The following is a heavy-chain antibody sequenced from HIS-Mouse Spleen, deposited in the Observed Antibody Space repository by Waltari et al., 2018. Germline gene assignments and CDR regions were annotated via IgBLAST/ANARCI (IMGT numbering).Heavy chain of an antibody. Sequence: QVQLVESGGGVVQPGRALRLSCAASGFTFSRYAMHWVLQAPGKGLEWVAVISYDGSNKYYADSVKGRFTISRDNSKNTLYLQMNSLRAEDTAVYYCARRYSGYDLGYWGQGTLVTVSS. D-gene: IGHD5-12*01. CDR3: ARRYSGYDLGY. CDR1: GFTFSRYA. CDR2: ISYDGSNK. V-gene: IGHV3-30*04. J-gene: IGHJ4*02.